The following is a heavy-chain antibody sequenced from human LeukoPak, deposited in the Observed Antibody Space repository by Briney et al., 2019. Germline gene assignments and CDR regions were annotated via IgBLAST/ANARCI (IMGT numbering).Heavy chain of an antibody. Sequence: SQTLSLTCTVSGGSISSGGYYWSWIRQHPGKGLEWIGYIYYSGSTYYNPSLKSRVTISVDTSKNQFSLKLSSVTAADTVVYYCARTFRGVRGVTKYYFDYWGQGTLVTVSS. CDR3: ARTFRGVRGVTKYYFDY. CDR1: GGSISSGGYY. J-gene: IGHJ4*02. CDR2: IYYSGST. V-gene: IGHV4-31*03. D-gene: IGHD3-10*01.